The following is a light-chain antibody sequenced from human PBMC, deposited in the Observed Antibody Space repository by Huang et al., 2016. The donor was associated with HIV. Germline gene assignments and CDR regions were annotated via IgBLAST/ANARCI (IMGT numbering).Light chain of an antibody. J-gene: IGKJ5*01. CDR3: QQRSNWPPFT. CDR2: DAS. CDR1: QSVGSY. Sequence: EIVLTQSPATLSLSQGDRATLSCRASQSVGSYLAWYQHKPGQSPRLLIYDASKRATGVPARFSGSGSGPQFTLTISGLEPEDFAVYFCQQRSNWPPFTFGQGTHWRLN. V-gene: IGKV3-11*01.